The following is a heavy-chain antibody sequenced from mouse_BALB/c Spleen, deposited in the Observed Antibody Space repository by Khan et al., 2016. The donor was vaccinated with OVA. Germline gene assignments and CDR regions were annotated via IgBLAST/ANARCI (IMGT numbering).Heavy chain of an antibody. V-gene: IGHV5-17*02. CDR1: GFTFSSFG. J-gene: IGHJ1*01. CDR2: MSSGSSTI. D-gene: IGHD2-1*01. CDR3: ARSGGNFHWYCDV. Sequence: EVQLVESGGGLVQPGGSRKLSCAASGFTFSSFGMHWVRQAPKKGLAWVAYMSSGSSTIYYVDTVKGRFTIYRDNPKNTLFLQMTSLRSEDTAMYYCARSGGNFHWYCDVWGAGTSVTVSS.